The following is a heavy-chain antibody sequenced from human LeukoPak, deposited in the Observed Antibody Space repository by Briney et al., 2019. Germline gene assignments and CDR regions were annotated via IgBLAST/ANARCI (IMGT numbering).Heavy chain of an antibody. J-gene: IGHJ4*02. CDR1: GGTFSSYA. CDR3: ARGPSGGTFDY. Sequence: GASVKVSCKASGGTFSSYAISWVRQAPGQGLEWMGGIIPIFGTANYAQKFQGRVAITADESTSTAYMELSSLRSEDTAVYYCARGPSGGTFDYWGQGTLVTVSS. D-gene: IGHD1-1*01. CDR2: IIPIFGTA. V-gene: IGHV1-69*01.